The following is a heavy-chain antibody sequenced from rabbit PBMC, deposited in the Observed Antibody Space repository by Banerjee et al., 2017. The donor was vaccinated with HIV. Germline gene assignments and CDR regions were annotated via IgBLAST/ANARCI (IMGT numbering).Heavy chain of an antibody. Sequence: QSLEESGGDLVKPGASLTLTCKASGFDFSSNAMCWVRQAPGKGLEWIACIYAGSSGSTYYASWAKGRFTISKTSSTTVTLQMTSLTAADTATYFCARAGGFASYSYAFNLWGPGTLVTVS. CDR3: ARAGGFASYSYAFNL. CDR1: GFDFSSNA. J-gene: IGHJ4*01. CDR2: IYAGSSGST. V-gene: IGHV1S40*01. D-gene: IGHD6-1*01.